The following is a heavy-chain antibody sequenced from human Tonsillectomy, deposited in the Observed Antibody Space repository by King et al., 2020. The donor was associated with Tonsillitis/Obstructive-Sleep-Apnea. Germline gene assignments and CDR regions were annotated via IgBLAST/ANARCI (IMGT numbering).Heavy chain of an antibody. CDR3: AREGSSGCVDY. J-gene: IGHJ4*02. CDR1: GFTFSSYW. D-gene: IGHD6-19*01. CDR2: IKQDGSEK. Sequence: DVQLVESGGGLVQPGGSLRLSCAASGFTFSSYWMSWVRQAPGKGLEWVANIKQDGSEKYYVDSEKGRLTISRDNAKNSLYLQMNSLRAEDTAVYYCAREGSSGCVDYWGQGTLVTVSS. V-gene: IGHV3-7*03.